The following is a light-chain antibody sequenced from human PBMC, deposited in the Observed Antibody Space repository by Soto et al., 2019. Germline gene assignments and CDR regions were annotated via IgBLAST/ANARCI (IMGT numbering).Light chain of an antibody. CDR3: AAWDDGLNAWV. CDR1: SSNIGNNG. Sequence: QSVLTQPPSVSAVPRQRVAISCSGSSSNIGNNGVNWYQHLPGKAPKLLIYYDDLVPSGVSDRFSGSRSGTSASLAISGLQSEDEADYYCAAWDDGLNAWVFGGGTKLTVL. V-gene: IGLV1-36*01. J-gene: IGLJ3*02. CDR2: YDD.